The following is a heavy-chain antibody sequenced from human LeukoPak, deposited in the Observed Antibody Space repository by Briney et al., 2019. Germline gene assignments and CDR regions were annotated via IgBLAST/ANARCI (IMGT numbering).Heavy chain of an antibody. CDR2: ISSSSSFI. V-gene: IGHV3-21*01. CDR1: GFTFSSYS. D-gene: IGHD1-26*01. CDR3: ARSGGSYAY. J-gene: IGHJ4*02. Sequence: GGSLRLSCAASGFTFSSYSMNWVRQSPGKRLEWGSSISSSSSFIYYADSVKGRFTISRDNAKNSLYLQMNSLRAEDTAVYYCARSGGSYAYWGQGTLVTVSS.